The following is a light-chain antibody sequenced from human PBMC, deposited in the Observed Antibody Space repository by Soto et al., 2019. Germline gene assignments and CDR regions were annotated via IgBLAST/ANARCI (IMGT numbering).Light chain of an antibody. CDR2: EGS. CDR1: SSDVGSYNL. CDR3: CSYGVRSTYV. Sequence: QSVLTQPASVSGSPGQSITISCTGTSSDVGSYNLVSWYQQHPGKAPKLMIYEGSKRPTGVSNRFSGSKSANTASLTIYGLQPEDEAEYYCCSYGVRSTYVFGGGTKLTVL. V-gene: IGLV2-23*01. J-gene: IGLJ3*02.